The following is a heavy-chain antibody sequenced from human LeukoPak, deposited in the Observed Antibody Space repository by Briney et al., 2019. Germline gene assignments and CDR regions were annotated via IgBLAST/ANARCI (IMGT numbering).Heavy chain of an antibody. V-gene: IGHV4-39*01. CDR3: ARYVVYGSGFYYFDY. Sequence: SETLSLTCTVSGGSISSSSYYWSWIRQPPGKGLEWIATINYSGSTYYNPSLKSRVTISVDTSKNQLSLKLSSVTAADTTVYYCARYVVYGSGFYYFDYWGQGTLVTVSS. CDR1: GGSISSSSYY. D-gene: IGHD3-10*01. J-gene: IGHJ4*02. CDR2: INYSGST.